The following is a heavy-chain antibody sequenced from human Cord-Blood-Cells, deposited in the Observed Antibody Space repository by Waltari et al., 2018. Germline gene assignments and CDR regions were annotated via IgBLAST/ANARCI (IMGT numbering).Heavy chain of an antibody. CDR2: ISSSSSTI. Sequence: EVQLVESGGDLVQPGGSLRLSCAASGFTFSIYSMNWVRQAPGKGLEWVSYISSSSSTIYYADSVKGRFTISRDNAKNSLYLQMNSLRAEDTAVYYCARDLDYYGSGSLPGYWGQGTLVTVSS. J-gene: IGHJ4*02. D-gene: IGHD3-10*01. V-gene: IGHV3-48*01. CDR3: ARDLDYYGSGSLPGY. CDR1: GFTFSIYS.